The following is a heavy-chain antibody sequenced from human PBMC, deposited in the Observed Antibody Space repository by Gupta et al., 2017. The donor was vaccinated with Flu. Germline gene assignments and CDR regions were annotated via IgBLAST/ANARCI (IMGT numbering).Heavy chain of an antibody. CDR3: ARDFYDSSGYPRVDY. V-gene: IGHV3-33*01. CDR2: VSSDGSNK. D-gene: IGHD3-22*01. Sequence: QAQLVESGGGIVHPGGSLRLSCTASRFTFSKYGMHWVRQSPGKGLEWVAVVSSDGSNKYYADSVEGRFTISRDNSKNTVYLQMSGLRAEDTAVYYCARDFYDSSGYPRVDYWGQGTLVSVSS. CDR1: RFTFSKYG. J-gene: IGHJ4*02.